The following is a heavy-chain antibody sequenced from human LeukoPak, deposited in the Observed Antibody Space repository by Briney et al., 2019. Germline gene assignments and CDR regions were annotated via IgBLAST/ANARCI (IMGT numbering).Heavy chain of an antibody. V-gene: IGHV1-46*01. CDR2: INPSGGST. CDR1: GYTFTSYY. CDR3: AVLEVDFWSGYYVGNSYGMDV. Sequence: ASVKVSCKASGYTFTSYYMHWVRQAPGQGLEWMGIINPSGGSTSYAQKFQGGVTMTRDTSTSTVYMELSSLRSEDTAVYYCAVLEVDFWSGYYVGNSYGMDVWGQGTTVTVSS. D-gene: IGHD3-3*01. J-gene: IGHJ6*02.